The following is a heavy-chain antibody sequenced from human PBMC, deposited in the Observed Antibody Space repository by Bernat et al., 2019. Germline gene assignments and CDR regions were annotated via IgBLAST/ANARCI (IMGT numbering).Heavy chain of an antibody. CDR2: ISGSGGST. CDR1: GFTFSDYY. Sequence: VQLVESGGGLVKPGGSLRLSCAASGFTFSDYYMSWVRQAPGKGLEWVSAISGSGGSTYYADSVKGRFTISRDNSKNTLYLQMNSLRAEDTAVYYCAKSGEEVGPGIAALIFDYWGQGTLVTVSS. V-gene: IGHV3-23*04. J-gene: IGHJ4*02. D-gene: IGHD2-2*01. CDR3: AKSGEEVGPGIAALIFDY.